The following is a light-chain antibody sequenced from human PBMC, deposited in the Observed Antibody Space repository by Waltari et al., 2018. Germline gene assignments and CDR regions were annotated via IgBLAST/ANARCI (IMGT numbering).Light chain of an antibody. CDR1: RSDVANNY. CDR3: GTWDTSLNGFYV. CDR2: DNN. Sequence: QSVFTQPPSVSATPGQTITISCSGLRSDVANNYVSWYQHLPGTAPKLLIYDNNKRPSGIPDRFSGSKSGTSATLGITGLQTGDEADYYCGTWDTSLNGFYVFGTGTKVTVL. V-gene: IGLV1-51*01. J-gene: IGLJ1*01.